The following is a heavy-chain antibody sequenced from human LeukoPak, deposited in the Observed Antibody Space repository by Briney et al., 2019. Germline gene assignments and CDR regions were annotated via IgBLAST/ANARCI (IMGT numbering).Heavy chain of an antibody. CDR3: ATDPVGYCNANGCYSVDY. CDR1: GGTFSSYA. D-gene: IGHD2-15*01. CDR2: IIPIFGTA. Sequence: SVKVSCKASGGTFSSYAISWVRQAPGQGLEWMGGIIPIFGTANYAQKFQGRVTITADKSTSTAYMELSSLRSDDTAVYYCATDPVGYCNANGCYSVDYWGQGTLVTVSS. V-gene: IGHV1-69*06. J-gene: IGHJ4*02.